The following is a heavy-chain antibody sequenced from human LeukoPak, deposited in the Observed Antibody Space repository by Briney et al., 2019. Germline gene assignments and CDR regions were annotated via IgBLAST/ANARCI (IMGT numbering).Heavy chain of an antibody. V-gene: IGHV3-30*18. CDR1: DFSFSNYG. CDR2: ILYDGNNK. Sequence: PGGSLRLSCAASDFSFSNYGMHWVRQAPGKGLEWVAVILYDGNNKHYAESVKGRFTISRDNSNNMLYLQMNSLRPEDTAVYYCAKDRLFGSGLNGPHYYYGMDAWGQGTTVTVSS. D-gene: IGHD1-26*01. J-gene: IGHJ6*02. CDR3: AKDRLFGSGLNGPHYYYGMDA.